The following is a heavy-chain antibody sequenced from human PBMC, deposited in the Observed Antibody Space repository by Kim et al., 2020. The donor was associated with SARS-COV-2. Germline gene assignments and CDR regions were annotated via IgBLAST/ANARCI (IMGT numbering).Heavy chain of an antibody. V-gene: IGHV3-7*01. Sequence: GGSLRLSCAASGFTFSNYWMSWVRQAPGKGLEWVANIKRDGSEKYYVDSVRGRFTISRDNAQNSLFLQMNSLRVEDTAVYYCTSGGAGNYWGPGTLVTPSS. CDR1: GFTFSNYW. CDR2: IKRDGSEK. J-gene: IGHJ4*02. D-gene: IGHD6-13*01. CDR3: TSGGAGNY.